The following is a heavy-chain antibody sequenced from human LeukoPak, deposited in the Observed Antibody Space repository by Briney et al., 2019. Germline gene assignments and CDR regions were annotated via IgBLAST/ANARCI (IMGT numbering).Heavy chain of an antibody. CDR1: GYTFTSYD. CDR3: ALGNWFDP. J-gene: IGHJ5*02. Sequence: SVKVSCKASGYTFTSYDINWVRQATGQGLEWMGRIIPILGIANYAQKFQGRVTITADKSTSTAYMELSSLRSEDTAVYYCALGNWFDPWGQGTLVTVSS. CDR2: IIPILGIA. V-gene: IGHV1-69*04.